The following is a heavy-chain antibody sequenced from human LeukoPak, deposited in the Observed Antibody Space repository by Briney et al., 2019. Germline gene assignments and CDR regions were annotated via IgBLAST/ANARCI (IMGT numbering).Heavy chain of an antibody. J-gene: IGHJ5*01. V-gene: IGHV3-23*01. Sequence: GGSLRLSCAASGFTFSSYAMSWVRQAPGKGLEWVTSITGYGDRTYYADSVKGRFTISRDNSKNTLYLQLNSLRAEDTAVYYCAKDRSWIIDAWFDSWGQGTRVTVSS. D-gene: IGHD1-1*01. CDR1: GFTFSSYA. CDR2: ITGYGDRT. CDR3: AKDRSWIIDAWFDS.